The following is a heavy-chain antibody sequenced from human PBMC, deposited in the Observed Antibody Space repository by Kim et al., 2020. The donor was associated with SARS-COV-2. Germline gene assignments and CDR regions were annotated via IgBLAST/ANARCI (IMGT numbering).Heavy chain of an antibody. CDR1: GGSISSSSYY. CDR2: IYYSGST. J-gene: IGHJ4*02. V-gene: IGHV4-39*01. Sequence: SETLSLTCTVSGGSISSSSYYWGWIRQPPGKGLEWIGSIYYSGSTYYNPSLKSRVTISVDTSKNQFSLKLSSVTAADTAVYYCARLTGHRGPSDYWGQGTLVTVSS. CDR3: ARLTGHRGPSDY.